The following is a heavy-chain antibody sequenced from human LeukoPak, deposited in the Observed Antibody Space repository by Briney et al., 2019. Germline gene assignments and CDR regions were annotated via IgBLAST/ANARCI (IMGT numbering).Heavy chain of an antibody. Sequence: ASVKVSCKASGYTFTGYYMHWVRQAPGQGLEWMGWINPNSGGTNYAQKFQGRVTMTRDTSISTAYMELSSLRSEDTAVYYCARLRYFDRDDAFDIWGQGTMVTVSS. J-gene: IGHJ3*02. CDR2: INPNSGGT. V-gene: IGHV1-2*02. CDR1: GYTFTGYY. CDR3: ARLRYFDRDDAFDI. D-gene: IGHD3-9*01.